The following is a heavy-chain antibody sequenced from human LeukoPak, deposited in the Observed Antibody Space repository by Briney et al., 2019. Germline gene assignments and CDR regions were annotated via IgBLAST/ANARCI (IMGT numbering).Heavy chain of an antibody. CDR1: GFTFSSYA. D-gene: IGHD6-19*01. CDR2: ISGSGGST. Sequence: GGSLRLSCAASGFTFSSYAMSWVRQAPGKGLEWVSTISGSGGSTYYADSVKGRFTISRDNSKNTLYLQMNSLRAEDTAVYYCAIDSSGASYYYYGMDVWGQGTTVTVSS. CDR3: AIDSSGASYYYYGMDV. V-gene: IGHV3-23*01. J-gene: IGHJ6*02.